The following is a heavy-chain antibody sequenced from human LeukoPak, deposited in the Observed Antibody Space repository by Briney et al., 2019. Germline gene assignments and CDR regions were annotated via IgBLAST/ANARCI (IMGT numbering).Heavy chain of an antibody. CDR3: ARGYYDSSGYSFDY. CDR2: IYHSGST. J-gene: IGHJ4*02. CDR1: GYSISSGYY. D-gene: IGHD3-22*01. Sequence: SETLSLTCTVSGYSISSGYYWGWIRQPPGKGLEWIGSIYHSGSTYYNPSLKSRVTISVDTSKNQFSLKLSSVTAADTAVYYCARGYYDSSGYSFDYWGQGTLVTVSS. V-gene: IGHV4-38-2*02.